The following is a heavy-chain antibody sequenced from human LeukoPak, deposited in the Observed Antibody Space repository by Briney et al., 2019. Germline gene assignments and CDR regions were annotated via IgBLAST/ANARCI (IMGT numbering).Heavy chain of an antibody. J-gene: IGHJ6*02. D-gene: IGHD5-12*01. CDR1: GFTFSSYS. V-gene: IGHV3-21*01. CDR3: ARGWGLRGGMDV. CDR2: ISSSSSYI. Sequence: PGGSLRLSCAASGFTFSSYSMNWVRQAPGKGLEWVSSISSSSSYIYYADSVKGRFTISGDNAKNSLYLQMNSLRAEDTAVYYCARGWGLRGGMDVWGQGTTVTVSS.